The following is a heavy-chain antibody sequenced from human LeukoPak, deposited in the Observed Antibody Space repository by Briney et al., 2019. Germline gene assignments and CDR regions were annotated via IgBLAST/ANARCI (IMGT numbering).Heavy chain of an antibody. CDR1: GFTFSFAA. CDR2: ISASGGST. J-gene: IGHJ4*02. Sequence: PGGSLRLSCAASGFTFSFAAMTWVPQGPGKGLEWVSLISASGGSTYYADSVKGRFTISRDNSKNTVYLQMNSLRAEDTALYYCAKDIQGANWGQGTLVTVSS. V-gene: IGHV3-23*01. CDR3: AKDIQGAN. D-gene: IGHD5-18*01.